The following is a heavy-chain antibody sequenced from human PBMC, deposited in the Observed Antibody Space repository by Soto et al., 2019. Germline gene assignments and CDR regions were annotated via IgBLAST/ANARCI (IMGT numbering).Heavy chain of an antibody. V-gene: IGHV4-59*01. D-gene: IGHD2-15*01. CDR3: ARTYCSGGTCYDVFDT. Sequence: SETLSLTYAVWGGYISTYYWSWIRQPPGKGLECIGYIYYSGSTHYKPSLKSRVTISIDTSKNQFSLKLSSVTAADTAVYYCARTYCSGGTCYDVFDTWGRGTMVTVSS. CDR1: GGYISTYY. J-gene: IGHJ3*02. CDR2: IYYSGST.